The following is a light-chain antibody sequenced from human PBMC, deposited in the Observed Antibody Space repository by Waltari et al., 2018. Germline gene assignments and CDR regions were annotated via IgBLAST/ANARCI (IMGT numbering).Light chain of an antibody. CDR2: QDT. V-gene: IGLV3-1*01. Sequence: SYELTQPPSVSVSPGQTASITCSGDMLGDKYASWYQQKPGQSPVLVIYQDTKRPSGNRERFSGANPGNTATLTSSGTQGMDEADYYCLAWDSSTAWVFGGGTKLTVL. CDR1: MLGDKY. CDR3: LAWDSSTAWV. J-gene: IGLJ3*02.